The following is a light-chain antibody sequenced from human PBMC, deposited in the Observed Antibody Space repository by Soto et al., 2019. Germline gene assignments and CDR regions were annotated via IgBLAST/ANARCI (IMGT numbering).Light chain of an antibody. CDR1: QSVSSSY. Sequence: EIGLTQSPGTLSLSPGERATLSCRASQSVSSSYLAWCQQKPGQAPRLLIYGASSRATGIPDRFSGSGSGTDFTLTISRLEPEDCAVYFCQQYHSSPSTFGPGTKVEIK. V-gene: IGKV3-20*01. CDR2: GAS. J-gene: IGKJ3*01. CDR3: QQYHSSPST.